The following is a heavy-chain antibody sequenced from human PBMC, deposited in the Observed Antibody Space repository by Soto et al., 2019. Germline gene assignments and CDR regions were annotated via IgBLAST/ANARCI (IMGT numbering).Heavy chain of an antibody. V-gene: IGHV1-8*01. CDR2: MNPSSGNT. J-gene: IGHJ5*02. Sequence: QVQLVQSGAEVKKPGASVKVACRASGYTFTSFDINWVRQATGQELEWMGRMNPSSGNTDYAQKFQGRVTMTRDTPISTAYMELSSLRSEDTAVYYCARTRSGSYLWGQGTLVTVSS. CDR3: ARTRSGSYL. CDR1: GYTFTSFD. D-gene: IGHD3-10*01.